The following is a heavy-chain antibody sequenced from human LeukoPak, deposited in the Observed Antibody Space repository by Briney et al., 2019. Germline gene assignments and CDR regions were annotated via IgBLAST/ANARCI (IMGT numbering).Heavy chain of an antibody. J-gene: IGHJ6*02. CDR1: GFTFSSYS. CDR3: ARDLLVDYYGMDV. V-gene: IGHV3-21*01. D-gene: IGHD6-6*01. Sequence: GRSLRLSCAASGFTFSSYSMNWVRQAPGKGLEWVSSISSSSSYIYYADSVKGRFTISRDNAKNSLYLQMNSLRAEDTAVYYCARDLLVDYYGMDVWGQGTTVTVSS. CDR2: ISSSSSYI.